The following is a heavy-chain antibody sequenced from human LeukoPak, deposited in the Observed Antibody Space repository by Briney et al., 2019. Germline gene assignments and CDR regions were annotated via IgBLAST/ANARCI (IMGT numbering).Heavy chain of an antibody. CDR3: ANHYDSSGYYYLNY. D-gene: IGHD3-22*01. V-gene: IGHV3-23*01. CDR1: GFTVSSNY. CDR2: ISGSGGST. J-gene: IGHJ4*02. Sequence: QAGGSLRLSCAASGFTVSSNYMSWVRQAPGKGLEWVSAISGSGGSTYYADSVKGRFTISRDNSKNTLYLQMNSLRAEDTAVYYCANHYDSSGYYYLNYWGQGTLVTVSS.